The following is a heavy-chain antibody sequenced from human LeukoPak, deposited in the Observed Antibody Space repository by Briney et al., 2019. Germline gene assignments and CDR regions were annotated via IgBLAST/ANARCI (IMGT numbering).Heavy chain of an antibody. CDR2: INPNDGDT. V-gene: IGHV1-2*02. D-gene: IGHD2-2*01. CDR3: ARANFLYCSSSTCLFDY. Sequence: GASVKVSCKASGYTITDYYMHWVRQAPGQGVEWMGWINPNDGDTNYAQKFQGRVTMTRDTSISTAHMEVSRLRSDDTAVYYCARANFLYCSSSTCLFDYWGQGTLVTVSS. J-gene: IGHJ4*02. CDR1: GYTITDYY.